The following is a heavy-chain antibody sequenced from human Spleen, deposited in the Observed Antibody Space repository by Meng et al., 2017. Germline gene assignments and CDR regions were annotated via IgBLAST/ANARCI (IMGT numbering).Heavy chain of an antibody. CDR2: IGHSGFT. V-gene: IGHV4-39*01. Sequence: QPQLQESGPGLVRRSQALSLTCSVSGCSISTSGYYWGWIRQPPGKELECIGSIGHSGFTYYTPALKSRVTVSIDTSRNQFSLWLTSVTAADTAVYYGLRSSTWVKTGFDPWGQGTLVTVSS. J-gene: IGHJ5*02. CDR1: GCSISTSGYY. D-gene: IGHD6-13*01. CDR3: LRSSTWVKTGFDP.